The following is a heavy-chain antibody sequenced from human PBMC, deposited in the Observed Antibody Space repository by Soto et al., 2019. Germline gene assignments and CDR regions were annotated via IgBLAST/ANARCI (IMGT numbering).Heavy chain of an antibody. D-gene: IGHD4-17*01. CDR1: GFTFSSYA. Sequence: EVQVLESGGGLVQPGGSLRLSCAASGFTFSSYAMSWVRQAPGQGLEWVSAISGSGSNPYYADSVKGRFTISRDNSKNPPYLQMNSLRAEAPALYYCAKTASMTIRDGFDHWGQGTLVTVSS. CDR3: AKTASMTIRDGFDH. V-gene: IGHV3-23*01. J-gene: IGHJ4*02. CDR2: ISGSGSNP.